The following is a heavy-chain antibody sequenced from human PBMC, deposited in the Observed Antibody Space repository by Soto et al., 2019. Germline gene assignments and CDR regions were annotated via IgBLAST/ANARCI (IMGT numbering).Heavy chain of an antibody. J-gene: IGHJ4*02. CDR2: INHSGST. CDR3: ARGGRYCSSTSCFDY. CDR1: GGSFSGYY. D-gene: IGHD2-2*01. Sequence: SETLSLTCAVYGGSFSGYYWSWIRQPPGKGLEWIGEINHSGSTNYNPSLKSRVTISVDTSKNQFSLKLSSVTAADTAVYYCARGGRYCSSTSCFDYWGQGTLVTVSS. V-gene: IGHV4-34*01.